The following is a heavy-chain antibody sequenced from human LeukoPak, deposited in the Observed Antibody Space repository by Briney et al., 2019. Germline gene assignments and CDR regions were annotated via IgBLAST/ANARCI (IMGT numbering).Heavy chain of an antibody. CDR1: GFTFSSYS. CDR3: ARERKDGNAFDI. D-gene: IGHD1-14*01. V-gene: IGHV3-21*01. J-gene: IGHJ3*02. CDR2: ISSSSSYI. Sequence: GGSLRLSCAASGFTFSSYSMNWVRQAPGKGLEWVSSISSSSSYIYYADSVKGRFTISRDNAKNSLYLQMNSLRAEDTAVYYCARERKDGNAFDIWGQGTMVTVSS.